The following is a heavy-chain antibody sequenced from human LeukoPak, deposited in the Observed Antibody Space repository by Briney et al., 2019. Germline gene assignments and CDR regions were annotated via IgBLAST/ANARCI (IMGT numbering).Heavy chain of an antibody. D-gene: IGHD3-22*01. CDR2: ISHSGSS. Sequence: SETLSLTCTVSGGSINSGSYHWSWIRQYPGKGLEWIGYISHSGSSYYNPSLKSRVTISLGTSNNQFSLQLSSLTAADTALYYCARDSHYDSSGYYLDSWGPGTLVTVSS. J-gene: IGHJ4*02. CDR1: GGSINSGSYH. V-gene: IGHV4-31*03. CDR3: ARDSHYDSSGYYLDS.